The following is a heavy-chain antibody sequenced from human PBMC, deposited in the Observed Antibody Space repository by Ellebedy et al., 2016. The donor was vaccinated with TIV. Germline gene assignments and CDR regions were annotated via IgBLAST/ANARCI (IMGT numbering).Heavy chain of an antibody. D-gene: IGHD1-7*01. CDR3: ARRGTTDYYGMDV. CDR1: GGSISSYY. J-gene: IGHJ6*02. V-gene: IGHV4-59*08. CDR2: IYYSGST. Sequence: MPSETLSLTCTVSGGSISSYYWSWIRQPPGKGLEWIGYIYYSGSTNYNPSHKSRVTISVDTSKNQFSLKLSSVTAADTAVYYCARRGTTDYYGMDVWGQGTTVTVSS.